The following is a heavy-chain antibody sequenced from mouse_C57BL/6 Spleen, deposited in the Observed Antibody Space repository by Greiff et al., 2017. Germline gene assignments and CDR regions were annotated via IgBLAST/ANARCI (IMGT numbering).Heavy chain of an antibody. V-gene: IGHV1-7*01. J-gene: IGHJ4*01. CDR1: GYTFTSYW. D-gene: IGHD2-4*01. CDR3: ARPSHDYDEGGAMDY. CDR2: INPSSGYT. Sequence: QVQLKESGAELAKPGASVKLSCKASGYTFTSYWMHWVKQRPGQGLEWIGYINPSSGYTKYNQKFKDKATLTADKSSSTAYMQLSSLTYEDSAVYYCARPSHDYDEGGAMDYWGQGTSVTVSS.